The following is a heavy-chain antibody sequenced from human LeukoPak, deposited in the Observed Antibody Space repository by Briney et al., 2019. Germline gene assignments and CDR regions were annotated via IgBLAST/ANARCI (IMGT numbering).Heavy chain of an antibody. J-gene: IGHJ5*02. Sequence: ASVKVSCKASGYTFTSYAMHWVRQAPGQRLEWMGWINAGNGNTKYSQKFQGRVTITRDTSASTAYMELSSLRSEDTAVYYCAREAQTTVTFWFDPWGQGTLVTVSS. V-gene: IGHV1-3*01. CDR2: INAGNGNT. D-gene: IGHD4-11*01. CDR3: AREAQTTVTFWFDP. CDR1: GYTFTSYA.